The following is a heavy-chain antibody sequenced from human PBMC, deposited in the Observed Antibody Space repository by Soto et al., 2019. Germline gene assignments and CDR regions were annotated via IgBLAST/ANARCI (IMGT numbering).Heavy chain of an antibody. J-gene: IGHJ4*02. CDR3: ARGNGWLRFDY. Sequence: GSLRLSCAASGFTFSSYSMNWVRQAPGKGLEWVSYISTVSSTIYYADSVKGRFTISRDNAKNSLYLQMNSLRDDDTAVYYCARGNGWLRFDYWGQGTLVTVSS. V-gene: IGHV3-48*02. D-gene: IGHD5-12*01. CDR2: ISTVSSTI. CDR1: GFTFSSYS.